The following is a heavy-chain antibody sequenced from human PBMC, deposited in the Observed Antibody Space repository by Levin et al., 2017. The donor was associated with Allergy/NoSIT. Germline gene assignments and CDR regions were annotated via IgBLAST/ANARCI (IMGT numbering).Heavy chain of an antibody. Sequence: PGGSLRLSCAASGFTFSSYWMHWVRQAPGKGLVWVSRINSDGSSTSYADSVKGRFTISRDNAKNTLYLQMNSLRAEDTAVYYCATFGYCSSTSCFDYWGQGTLVTVSS. V-gene: IGHV3-74*01. D-gene: IGHD2-2*01. J-gene: IGHJ4*02. CDR1: GFTFSSYW. CDR3: ATFGYCSSTSCFDY. CDR2: INSDGSST.